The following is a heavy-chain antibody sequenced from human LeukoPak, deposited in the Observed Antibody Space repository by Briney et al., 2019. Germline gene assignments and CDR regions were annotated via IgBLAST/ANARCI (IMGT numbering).Heavy chain of an antibody. CDR2: IWFDGSNK. CDR1: GFTFSTYG. Sequence: GGSLRLSCAASGFTFSTYGMHWVRQAPGKGLEWVAVIWFDGSNKYYADSVKGRFTIPRDNSKNALYLQMDSLIADDTAVYYCARHPTPRIQLRVYYFDHWGQGTLVTVSS. J-gene: IGHJ4*02. D-gene: IGHD5-18*01. CDR3: ARHPTPRIQLRVYYFDH. V-gene: IGHV3-33*01.